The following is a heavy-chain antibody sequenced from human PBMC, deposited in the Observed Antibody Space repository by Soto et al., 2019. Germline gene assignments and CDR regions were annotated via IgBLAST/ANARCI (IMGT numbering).Heavy chain of an antibody. J-gene: IGHJ4*02. CDR2: ISYDGSNK. CDR3: AKEEIAAAGYFDY. V-gene: IGHV3-30*18. D-gene: IGHD6-13*01. Sequence: LRLSCAASGFTFSSYGMHWVRQAPGKGLEWVAVISYDGSNKYYAVSVKGRFTISRDNSKNTLYLQMNSLRAEDTAVYYCAKEEIAAAGYFDYWGQGTLVTVSS. CDR1: GFTFSSYG.